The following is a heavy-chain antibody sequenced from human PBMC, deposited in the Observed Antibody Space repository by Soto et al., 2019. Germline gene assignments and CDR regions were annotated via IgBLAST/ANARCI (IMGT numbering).Heavy chain of an antibody. J-gene: IGHJ4*02. CDR2: INHSGST. CDR1: GGSFSGYY. CDR3: ARVKYYYDSSGYWPFDY. V-gene: IGHV4-34*01. Sequence: PSETLSLTCAVYGGSFSGYYWSWILQPPGKGLEWIGEINHSGSTNYNPSLKSRVTISVDTSKNQFSLKLSSVTAADTAVYYCARVKYYYDSSGYWPFDYWGQGTLVTVSS. D-gene: IGHD3-22*01.